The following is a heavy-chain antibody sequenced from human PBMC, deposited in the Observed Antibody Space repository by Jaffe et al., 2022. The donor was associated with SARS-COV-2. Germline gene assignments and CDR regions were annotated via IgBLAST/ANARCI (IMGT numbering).Heavy chain of an antibody. CDR3: ARESTVVAATKGAFDI. Sequence: QVQLQESGPGLVKPSQTLSLTCTVSGGSISSGGYYWSWIRQHPGKGLEWIGYIYYSGSTYYNPSLKSRVTISVDTSKNQFSLKLSSVTAADTAVYYCARESTVVAATKGAFDIWGQGTMVTVSS. D-gene: IGHD2-15*01. J-gene: IGHJ3*02. V-gene: IGHV4-31*03. CDR2: IYYSGST. CDR1: GGSISSGGYY.